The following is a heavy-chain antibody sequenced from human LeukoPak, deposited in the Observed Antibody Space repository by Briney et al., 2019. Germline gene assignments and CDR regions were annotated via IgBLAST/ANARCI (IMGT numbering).Heavy chain of an antibody. D-gene: IGHD2-15*01. CDR3: ARDSGASHLDY. J-gene: IGHJ4*02. CDR1: GYTFTGHY. Sequence: ASVKVSCKASGYTFTGHYIHWVRQAPGQGLEWMGWINPNSGVTNYAQKFQGRVTMTRDTSISTAYMELSSLRSDDTAVYYCARDSGASHLDYWGQGTLVTVSS. V-gene: IGHV1-2*02. CDR2: INPNSGVT.